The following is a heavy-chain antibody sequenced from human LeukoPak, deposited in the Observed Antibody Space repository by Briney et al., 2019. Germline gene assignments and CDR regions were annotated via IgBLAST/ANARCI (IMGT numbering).Heavy chain of an antibody. V-gene: IGHV3-23*01. CDR2: ISGSGGST. D-gene: IGHD3-22*01. CDR1: GFTFSNYA. CDR3: AKARGFYYDSSGIG. Sequence: GGSLRLSCAASGFTFSNYAMSWVRQAPGKGLEWVSDISGSGGSTSYADSVKGRFTISRDNSKNTLYLQMNSLRAEDAAVYYCAKARGFYYDSSGIGWGQGTLVTVSS. J-gene: IGHJ4*02.